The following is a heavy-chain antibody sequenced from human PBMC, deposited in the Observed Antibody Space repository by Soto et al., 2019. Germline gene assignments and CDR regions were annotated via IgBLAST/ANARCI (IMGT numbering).Heavy chain of an antibody. J-gene: IGHJ6*02. V-gene: IGHV5-51*01. Sequence: PGESLKISCKGSGYSFTSYWIGWVRQMPGKGLEWMGIIYPGDSDTRYSPSVQGQVTISADKSISTAYLQWSSLKASDTAMYYCARIEYSSALRYYYGMDVWGQGNTVTVS. CDR3: ARIEYSSALRYYYGMDV. D-gene: IGHD6-6*01. CDR1: GYSFTSYW. CDR2: IYPGDSDT.